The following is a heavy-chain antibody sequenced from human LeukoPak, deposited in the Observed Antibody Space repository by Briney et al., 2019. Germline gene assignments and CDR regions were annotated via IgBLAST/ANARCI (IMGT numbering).Heavy chain of an antibody. CDR1: GFTFISYG. Sequence: GGSLRLSCAASGFTFISYGMHWVRQAPGKGLEWVAFIRYDGSNKYYADSVKGRFTISRDNSKNTLYLQMNSLRAEDTAVYYCAKDQLTYYFDSSGYYPLAYWGQGTLVTVSS. CDR2: IRYDGSNK. D-gene: IGHD3-22*01. CDR3: AKDQLTYYFDSSGYYPLAY. J-gene: IGHJ4*02. V-gene: IGHV3-30*02.